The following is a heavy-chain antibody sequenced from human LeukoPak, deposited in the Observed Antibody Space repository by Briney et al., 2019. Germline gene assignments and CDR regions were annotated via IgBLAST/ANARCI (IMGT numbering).Heavy chain of an antibody. J-gene: IGHJ4*02. CDR2: INHSGST. CDR1: GGSFSGYY. D-gene: IGHD1-26*01. Sequence: PSETLSLTCAVYGGSFSGYYWSWIRQPLGKGLEWIGEINHSGSTNYNPSLKSRVTISVDTSKNQFSLKLSSVTAADTAVYYCARGGWELPEGSLDYWGQGTLVTVSS. V-gene: IGHV4-34*01. CDR3: ARGGWELPEGSLDY.